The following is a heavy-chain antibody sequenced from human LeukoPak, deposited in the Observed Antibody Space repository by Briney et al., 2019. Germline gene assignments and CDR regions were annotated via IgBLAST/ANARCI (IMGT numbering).Heavy chain of an antibody. CDR3: ARAATEDSSGYPPTHYFDY. V-gene: IGHV4-38-2*02. J-gene: IGHJ4*02. D-gene: IGHD3-22*01. Sequence: TSETLSLTCTVSGYSISSGYYWGWIRQPPGKGLEWIGSIYHSGSTYYNPSLKSRVTISVDTSKNQSSLKLSSVSAADTAVYYCARAATEDSSGYPPTHYFDYWGQGTLVTVSS. CDR1: GYSISSGYY. CDR2: IYHSGST.